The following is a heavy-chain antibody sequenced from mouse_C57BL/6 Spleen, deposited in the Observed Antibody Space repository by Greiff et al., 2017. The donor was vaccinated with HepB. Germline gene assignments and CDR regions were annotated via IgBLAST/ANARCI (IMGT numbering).Heavy chain of an antibody. CDR3: ARNDGFLFAY. CDR2: IYPGDGDT. D-gene: IGHD2-3*01. V-gene: IGHV1-80*01. CDR1: GYAFSSYW. J-gene: IGHJ3*01. Sequence: LVESGAELVKPGASVKISCKASGYAFSSYWMNWVKQRPGKGLEWIGQIYPGDGDTNYNGKFKGKATLTADKSSSTAYMQLSSLTSEDSAVYFCARNDGFLFAYWGQGTLVTVSA.